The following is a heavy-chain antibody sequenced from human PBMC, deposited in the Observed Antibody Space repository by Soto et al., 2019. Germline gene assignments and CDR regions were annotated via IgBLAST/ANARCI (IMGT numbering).Heavy chain of an antibody. CDR1: GVSIHNSHSF. J-gene: IGHJ5*02. Sequence: KASETLSLTCAVSGVSIHNSHSFWGWIRQPPGKGLEFIGSVYHGGGSYYNPSLKGRVTISVDTSNNQISLRVNSVTAADTAVYYCGRVVEGATRHTDSDSWGQGMLVTVSS. D-gene: IGHD2-15*01. CDR2: VYHGGGS. V-gene: IGHV4-39*02. CDR3: GRVVEGATRHTDSDS.